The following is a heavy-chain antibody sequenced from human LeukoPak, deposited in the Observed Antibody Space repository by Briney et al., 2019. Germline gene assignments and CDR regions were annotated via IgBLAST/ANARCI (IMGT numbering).Heavy chain of an antibody. CDR2: IIPIFSTA. J-gene: IGHJ5*02. CDR1: GGTFSSYA. Sequence: SVKVSCKASGGTFSSYAISWVRQAPGQGLEWMGGIIPIFSTANYAQKFQGRVTITTDESTSTAYMELSSLRSEDTAVYYCATLGIDSSSRFFDPWGQGTLVTVSS. D-gene: IGHD6-6*01. V-gene: IGHV1-69*05. CDR3: ATLGIDSSSRFFDP.